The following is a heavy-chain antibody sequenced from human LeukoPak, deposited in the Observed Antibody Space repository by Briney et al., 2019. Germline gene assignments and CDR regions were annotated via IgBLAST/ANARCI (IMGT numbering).Heavy chain of an antibody. D-gene: IGHD3-22*01. V-gene: IGHV3-23*01. J-gene: IGHJ4*02. Sequence: GGSLRLSCAGSGFTFNSYAISWVRQAPGKGLEWVSVISASGGSTYYAASVKGRLTLSRDNFKNTVFLQRNSLRAEDTAVYYCAKYTYYFDSSGYFGGYDYWGQGTLVTVSS. CDR3: AKYTYYFDSSGYFGGYDY. CDR1: GFTFNSYA. CDR2: ISASGGST.